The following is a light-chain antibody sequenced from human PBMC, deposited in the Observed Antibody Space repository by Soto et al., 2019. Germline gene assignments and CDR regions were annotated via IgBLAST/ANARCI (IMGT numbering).Light chain of an antibody. CDR1: QSISRN. Sequence: DIQLTQSPSSLSASVGDRITISCRASQSISRNLNWYQQMPGKAPNLLIYAARDLQSGVPGRFSGSGSGTEFNLTISSLQPDDLATYYCQQSHRTPYTFGQGTKLEI. J-gene: IGKJ2*01. V-gene: IGKV1-39*01. CDR3: QQSHRTPYT. CDR2: AAR.